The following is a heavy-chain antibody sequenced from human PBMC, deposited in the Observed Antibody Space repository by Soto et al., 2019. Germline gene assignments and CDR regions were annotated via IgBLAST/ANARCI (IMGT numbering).Heavy chain of an antibody. CDR1: GFTRISYT. CDR2: ISGSGGST. V-gene: IGHV3-23*01. D-gene: IGHD1-1*01. J-gene: IGHJ6*01. CDR3: ARNDGITRYSYYGMDV. Sequence: GRSLRVTCVDPGFTRISYTMRWVRRAPGKGLEWVSAISGSGGSTYYADSVKGRFTISRDNSKNTLYLQMNSLRAEDTAVYYCARNDGITRYSYYGMDVW.